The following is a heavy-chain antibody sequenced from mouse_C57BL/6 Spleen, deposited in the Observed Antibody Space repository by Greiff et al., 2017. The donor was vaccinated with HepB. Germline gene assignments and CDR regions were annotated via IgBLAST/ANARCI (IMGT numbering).Heavy chain of an antibody. CDR3: ARGGLRRGFAY. CDR2: INYDGSST. Sequence: EVMLVESEGGLVQPGSSMKLSCTASGFTFSDYYMAWVRQVPEKGLEWVANINYDGSSTYYLDSLKSRFIISRDNAKNILYLKMSSLKSEDTATYYCARGGLRRGFAYWGQGTLVTVSA. CDR1: GFTFSDYY. J-gene: IGHJ3*01. V-gene: IGHV5-16*01. D-gene: IGHD2-4*01.